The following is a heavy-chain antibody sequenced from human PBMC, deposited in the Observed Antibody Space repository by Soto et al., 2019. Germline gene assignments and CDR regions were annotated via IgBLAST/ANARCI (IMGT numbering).Heavy chain of an antibody. Sequence: QVQLVQSGAEVTKPGSSVKVSCKASGGTFSSYTISWVRQAPGQGLEWMGRIIPILGIAKYAQKFQGRVTITADKSTSTAYMERSIMRSYDTAVYYCARYAYGDAWHWFDPWGQGTLVNVSS. CDR3: ARYAYGDAWHWFDP. D-gene: IGHD4-17*01. V-gene: IGHV1-69*02. J-gene: IGHJ5*02. CDR2: IIPILGIA. CDR1: GGTFSSYT.